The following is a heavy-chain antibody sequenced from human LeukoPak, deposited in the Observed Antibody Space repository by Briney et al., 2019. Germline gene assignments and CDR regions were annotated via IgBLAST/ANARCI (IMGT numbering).Heavy chain of an antibody. V-gene: IGHV5-51*04. J-gene: IGHJ4*02. CDR1: GYKFTNHW. CDR3: ARSWRGGAYFDY. Sequence: GESLKISCKGSGYKFTNHWIAWVRQMPGKGLECMGIIYPGDSDTTYSSSFKGQVTISADKPINTAYLQWSSLKASDTAMYYCARSWRGGAYFDYWAQGTLVTVSS. CDR2: IYPGDSDT. D-gene: IGHD3-3*01.